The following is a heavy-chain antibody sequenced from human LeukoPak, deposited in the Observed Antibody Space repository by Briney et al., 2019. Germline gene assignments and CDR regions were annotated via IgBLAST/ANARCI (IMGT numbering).Heavy chain of an antibody. CDR2: ISRNSRYI. CDR3: ARVAEAAAFDS. J-gene: IGHJ4*02. Sequence: GGSLRLSCAASGFTFSSYEMNWARQAPGKGLEWVSSISRNSRYIYYADSMRGRFTISRDNAKNSLYLQMNSLKPEDTAVYYCARVAEAAAFDSWGQGTLVTVSS. CDR1: GFTFSSYE. D-gene: IGHD6-13*01. V-gene: IGHV3-21*06.